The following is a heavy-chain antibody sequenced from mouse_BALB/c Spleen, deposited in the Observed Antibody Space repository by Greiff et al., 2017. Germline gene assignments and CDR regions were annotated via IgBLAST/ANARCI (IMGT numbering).Heavy chain of an antibody. CDR3: ARKSYYFDY. J-gene: IGHJ2*01. Sequence: VQLKESGPSLVKPSQTLSLTCSVTGDSITSCYWNWIRKFPGNKLEYMGYISYSGSTYYNPSLKSRISITRDTSKNQYYLQLNSVTTEDTATYYCARKSYYFDYWGQGTTLTVSS. CDR1: GDSITSCY. CDR2: ISYSGST. V-gene: IGHV3-8*02.